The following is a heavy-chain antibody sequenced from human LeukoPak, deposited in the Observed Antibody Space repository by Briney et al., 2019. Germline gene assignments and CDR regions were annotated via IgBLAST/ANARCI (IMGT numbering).Heavy chain of an antibody. J-gene: IGHJ4*02. V-gene: IGHV3-33*07. Sequence: GGSPRLSCAASGFTFSSYGMYWVRQAPGKGLEWVALIWYDGSKKYYADSVKGRFTISRDYSTNTLYLQMNSLRAEDTALYYCARDPGNYGLGSSYFDYWGQGTLVTVSS. CDR1: GFTFSSYG. CDR2: IWYDGSKK. D-gene: IGHD3-10*01. CDR3: ARDPGNYGLGSSYFDY.